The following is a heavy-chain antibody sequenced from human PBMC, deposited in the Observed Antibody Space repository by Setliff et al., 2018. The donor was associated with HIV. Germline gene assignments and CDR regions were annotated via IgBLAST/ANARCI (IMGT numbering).Heavy chain of an antibody. CDR2: ISAYSGNT. V-gene: IGHV1-18*03. CDR1: GYTFTSYA. CDR3: ARHPSGWYGDYFFDY. Sequence: ASVKVSCKASGYTFTSYAISWVRQAPGQGLEWMGWISAYSGNTHYAQRLQDRVTVTTDTSTSTAYMDLRSLRSDDMAVYYCARHPSGWYGDYFFDYWGQVTLVTVSS. D-gene: IGHD4-17*01. J-gene: IGHJ4*02.